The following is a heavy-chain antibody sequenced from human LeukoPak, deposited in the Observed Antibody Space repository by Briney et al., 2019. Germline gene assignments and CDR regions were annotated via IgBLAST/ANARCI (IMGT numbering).Heavy chain of an antibody. V-gene: IGHV3-74*01. D-gene: IGHD3-22*01. CDR1: GFTFSSYW. CDR3: AKDHVGMDMIVVVLDS. CDR2: INSDGSST. Sequence: GGSLRLSCAASGFTFSSYWMHWVRQAPGKGLVWVSRINSDGSSTSYADSVKGRFTISRDNSNNTLYLQMNSLRADDTAIYYCAKDHVGMDMIVVVLDSWGLGTLVTVSS. J-gene: IGHJ4*02.